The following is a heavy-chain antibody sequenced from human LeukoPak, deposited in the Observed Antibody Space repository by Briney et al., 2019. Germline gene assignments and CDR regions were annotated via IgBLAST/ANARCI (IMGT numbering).Heavy chain of an antibody. CDR3: AKDRCSNGIGCYYYYMDV. J-gene: IGHJ6*03. Sequence: HPGGSLRLSCAASGFTFDDYAMHWVRQAPGKGLEWVSGISWNSGSIGYADSVKGRFTISRDRSKNILYLQMNSLRAEDTAVYSCAKDRCSNGIGCYYYYMDVWGKGTTVTTSS. D-gene: IGHD2-8*01. CDR2: ISWNSGSI. CDR1: GFTFDDYA. V-gene: IGHV3-9*01.